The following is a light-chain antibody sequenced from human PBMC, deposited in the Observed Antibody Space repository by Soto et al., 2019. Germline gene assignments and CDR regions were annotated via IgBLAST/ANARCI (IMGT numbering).Light chain of an antibody. J-gene: IGKJ5*01. V-gene: IGKV1-12*02. CDR3: LQANSFPFT. CDR2: AAP. Sequence: DIQMTQSPSSVSASVGDRVTITCRASQGSSSWLAWYQQKPGKAPKLLIYAAPSLQSGVPSRFSGSGSGTDFILTITSLQPEDFATYYCLQANSFPFTFGQGTRLEIK. CDR1: QGSSSW.